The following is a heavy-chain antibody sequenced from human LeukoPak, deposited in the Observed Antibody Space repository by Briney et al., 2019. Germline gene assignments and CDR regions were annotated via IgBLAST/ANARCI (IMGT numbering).Heavy chain of an antibody. J-gene: IGHJ4*02. D-gene: IGHD6-25*01. CDR2: MNPNSGNT. V-gene: IGHV1-8*01. Sequence: ASVKVSCKASGYTFTSYDINWVRQATGQGLEWMGWMNPNSGNTGYAQKFQGRVTMTRNTSISTAYMEQSSLTSEDTAVYYCARGTAATGGASDYWGQGTLVTVSS. CDR1: GYTFTSYD. CDR3: ARGTAATGGASDY.